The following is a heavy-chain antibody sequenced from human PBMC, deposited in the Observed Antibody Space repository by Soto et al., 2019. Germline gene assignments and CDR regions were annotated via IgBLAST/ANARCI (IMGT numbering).Heavy chain of an antibody. J-gene: IGHJ4*02. D-gene: IGHD3-3*01. CDR1: GYTFTDYH. V-gene: IGHV1-2*02. CDR3: ARDRVGFAVVTPAH. CDR2: ITPDSGDT. Sequence: QVQLFQSGAEVKKSGASVKVSCKASGYTFTDYHMHWVRQAPGQGLEWMGWITPDSGDTKYAQKFQGRVTMTRDTSISTVYMELTSLTSDDTAVYFCARDRVGFAVVTPAHWGQGTLVSVSS.